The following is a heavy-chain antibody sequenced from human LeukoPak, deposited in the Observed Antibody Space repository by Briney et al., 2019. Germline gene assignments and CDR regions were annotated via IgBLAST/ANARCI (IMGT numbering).Heavy chain of an antibody. V-gene: IGHV4-4*07. D-gene: IGHD3-22*01. CDR2: IYTGGST. CDR3: ARGNYYDSRNAFDI. J-gene: IGHJ3*02. Sequence: SETLSLTFTVSGGSISTYYWSCIRQPAGKGLEWIGRIYTGGSTNYNPSLRSRVTMSVDTSKNQFSLKLSSVTAADTAVYYCARGNYYDSRNAFDIWGQGTMVTVSS. CDR1: GGSISTYY.